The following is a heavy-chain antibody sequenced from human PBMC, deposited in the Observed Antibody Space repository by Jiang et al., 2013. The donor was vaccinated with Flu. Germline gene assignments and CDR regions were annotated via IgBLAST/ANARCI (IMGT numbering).Heavy chain of an antibody. CDR1: GYRFANFW. CDR2: IYPGDSDT. CDR3: ARQGSGTLDAFDI. J-gene: IGHJ3*02. Sequence: GAEVKKPGESLKISCQGSGYRFANFWIGWVRQTPGKGLEWMGIIYPGDSDTTYSPSFQGQVTISADKSISTAYLQWSSLKASDTAMYYCARQGSGTLDAFDIWGQGTMVTVSS. V-gene: IGHV5-51*01.